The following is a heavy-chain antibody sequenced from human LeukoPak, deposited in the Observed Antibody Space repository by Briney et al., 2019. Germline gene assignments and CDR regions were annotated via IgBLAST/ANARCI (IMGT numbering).Heavy chain of an antibody. CDR3: ARKWLANDAFDI. D-gene: IGHD6-19*01. CDR1: GFTFDDYA. J-gene: IGHJ3*02. V-gene: IGHV3-9*01. CDR2: ISWNSGSI. Sequence: PGRSLRLSCAASGFTFDDYAMHWVRQAPGKGLEWVSGISWNSGSIGYADSVKGRFTISRDNSKNTLYLQMNSLRAEDTAVYYCARKWLANDAFDIWGQGTMVTVSS.